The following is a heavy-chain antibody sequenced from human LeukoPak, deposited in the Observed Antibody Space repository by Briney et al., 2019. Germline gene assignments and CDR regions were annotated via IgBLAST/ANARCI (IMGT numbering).Heavy chain of an antibody. CDR1: GGTFSSYA. V-gene: IGHV1-69*10. CDR2: IIPILGIA. Sequence: ASVKVSCKASGGTFSSYAISWVRQAPGQGLEWMGGIIPILGIANYAQKFQGRVTITADKSTSTAYMELSSLRSEDTAVYYCARVDPYGSWDPWGQGTLVTVSS. CDR3: ARVDPYGSWDP. J-gene: IGHJ5*02. D-gene: IGHD3-10*01.